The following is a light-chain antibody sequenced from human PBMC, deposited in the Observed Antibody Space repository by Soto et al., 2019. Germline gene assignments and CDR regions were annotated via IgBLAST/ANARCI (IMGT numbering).Light chain of an antibody. Sequence: DLQMTQSPSTLSASVGDRVTITCRASQSISSLLAWYQQKPGKAPKVLIYKASSLESGVPSRFSGSGSGTELTLTISSLQPDDFATYYCQQYKSYWTFGQGTKVEIK. V-gene: IGKV1-5*03. J-gene: IGKJ1*01. CDR2: KAS. CDR1: QSISSL. CDR3: QQYKSYWT.